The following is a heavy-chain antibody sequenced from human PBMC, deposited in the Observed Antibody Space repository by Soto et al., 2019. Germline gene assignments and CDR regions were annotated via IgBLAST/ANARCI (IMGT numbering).Heavy chain of an antibody. CDR3: ARDREYSSSSFAFDI. Sequence: ASVKVSCKASGYTFTSYGISWVRQAPGQGLEWMGWISAYNGNTNYAQKLQGRVTMTTDTSTSTAYMELRSLRSDDTAVYYCARDREYSSSSFAFDIWGQGTMVTVSS. J-gene: IGHJ3*02. D-gene: IGHD6-6*01. CDR2: ISAYNGNT. CDR1: GYTFTSYG. V-gene: IGHV1-18*01.